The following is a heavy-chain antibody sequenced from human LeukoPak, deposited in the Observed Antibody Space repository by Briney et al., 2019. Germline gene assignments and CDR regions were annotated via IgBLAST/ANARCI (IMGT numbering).Heavy chain of an antibody. Sequence: PSGGSLRLSCAASGFTFSSYAMSWVRQAPGKGLEWVSAISGSGGSTYYADSVKGRFTISRDNSKNTLYLQMNSLRAEDTAVYYCAKEGVPSYGQAKYYFDYWGQGTLVTVSS. D-gene: IGHD5-18*01. CDR2: ISGSGGST. CDR1: GFTFSSYA. J-gene: IGHJ4*02. V-gene: IGHV3-23*01. CDR3: AKEGVPSYGQAKYYFDY.